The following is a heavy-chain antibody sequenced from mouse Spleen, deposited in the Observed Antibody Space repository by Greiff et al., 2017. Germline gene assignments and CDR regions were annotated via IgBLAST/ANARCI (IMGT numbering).Heavy chain of an antibody. CDR2: ISYSGST. J-gene: IGHJ4*01. V-gene: IGHV3-8*01. CDR1: GYSITSDY. CDR3: ARGYRSYAMDY. Sequence: EVKLVESGPGLAKPSQTLSLTCSVTGYSITSDYWHWIRKFPGNKLEYIGYISYSGSTFYNPSLKSRISITRDTSKNQYYLQLNSVTTEDTATYYCARGYRSYAMDYWGQGTSVTVSS. D-gene: IGHD2-14*01.